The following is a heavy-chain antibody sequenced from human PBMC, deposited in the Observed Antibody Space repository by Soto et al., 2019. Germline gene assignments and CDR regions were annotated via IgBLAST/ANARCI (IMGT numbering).Heavy chain of an antibody. CDR2: ITSSGSYV. CDR3: VKDEGIEAMDV. D-gene: IGHD3-3*02. J-gene: IGHJ6*02. CDR1: GFTFSRNT. V-gene: IGHV3-21*01. Sequence: GGSLRLSCVTSGFTFSRNTMNWVRQAPGKGLEWVASITSSGSYVYYADSVNGRFSASRDNAKNSLSLQMDSLRPDDTAIYFCVKDEGIEAMDVWGQGTTVTVSS.